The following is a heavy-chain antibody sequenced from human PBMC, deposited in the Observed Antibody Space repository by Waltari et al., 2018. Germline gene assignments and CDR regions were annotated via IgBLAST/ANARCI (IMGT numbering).Heavy chain of an antibody. CDR1: GGSISRQSHY. CDR3: ARLPSGGASHWFDP. CDR2: IYYSGST. D-gene: IGHD2-15*01. V-gene: IGHV4-39*01. Sequence: QLQLQESGPGLVKPSETLSLTCSVPGGSISRQSHYWGWIRQPPGKGLEYIGNIYYSGSTYYNPSLKSRVTISIDTSKNQFSLKLSSVTAADTAVYYCARLPSGGASHWFDPWGQGTLVTVSS. J-gene: IGHJ5*02.